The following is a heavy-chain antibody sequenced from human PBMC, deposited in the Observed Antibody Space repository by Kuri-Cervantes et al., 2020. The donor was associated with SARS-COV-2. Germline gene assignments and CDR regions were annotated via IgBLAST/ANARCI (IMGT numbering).Heavy chain of an antibody. J-gene: IGHJ6*03. D-gene: IGHD7-27*01. V-gene: IGHV1-69*06. CDR1: GGTFSSYA. CDR2: IIPIFGTA. CDR3: ASGPRTGESSLYYYYMDV. Sequence: SVKVSCKASGGTFSSYAISWVRQAPGQGLEWMGRIIPIFGTANYAQKFQGRVTITADKSTSTAYMELSSLRSEDTAVYYCASGPRTGESSLYYYYMDVWGKGTTVTVSS.